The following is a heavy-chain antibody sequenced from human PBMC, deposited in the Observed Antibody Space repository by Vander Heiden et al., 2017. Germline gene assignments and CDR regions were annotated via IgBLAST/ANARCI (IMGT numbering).Heavy chain of an antibody. V-gene: IGHV3-9*01. CDR3: AKDVDYGINYYDGMDV. CDR1: GSPFDDFA. Sequence: EVQLVESGGGLVQPGRSLRLHCAASGSPFDDFAMHWVRQVLGKGLEWVSGISWNGDNMGYADSVKGRFTISRDNAKNSLYLEMNSLRPEDTALYYCAKDVDYGINYYDGMDVWGQGTTVTVSS. CDR2: ISWNGDNM. D-gene: IGHD3-16*01. J-gene: IGHJ6*01.